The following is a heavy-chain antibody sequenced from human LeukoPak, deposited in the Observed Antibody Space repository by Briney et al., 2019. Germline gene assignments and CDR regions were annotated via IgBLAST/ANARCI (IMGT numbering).Heavy chain of an antibody. CDR2: IRYDGSNK. D-gene: IGHD3/OR15-3a*01. V-gene: IGHV3-30*02. J-gene: IGHJ2*01. CDR3: AKDVSIFGPYWYFDL. Sequence: GGSLRLSCAASGFTFSSYGMHWVRQAPGKGLEWVAFIRYDGSNKYYADSVKGRFTVSRDNSKNTLYLQMNSLRAEDTAVYYCAKDVSIFGPYWYFDLWGRGTLVTVSS. CDR1: GFTFSSYG.